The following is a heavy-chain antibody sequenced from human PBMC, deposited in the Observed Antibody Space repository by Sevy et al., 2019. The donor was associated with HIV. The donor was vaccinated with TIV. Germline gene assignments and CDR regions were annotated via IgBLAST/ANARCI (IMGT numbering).Heavy chain of an antibody. D-gene: IGHD1-26*01. CDR3: ARGRYSGRYYGGSGFDY. Sequence: GGSLRLSCAASGFTFSSYWMHWVRQAPGKGLVWVSRINSDEGTPNSADSVKGRFTISRDNAENTMYLQMNSLRAEDRAVYYCARGRYSGRYYGGSGFDYWGQGTLVTVSS. V-gene: IGHV3-74*01. CDR1: GFTFSSYW. J-gene: IGHJ4*02. CDR2: INSDEGTP.